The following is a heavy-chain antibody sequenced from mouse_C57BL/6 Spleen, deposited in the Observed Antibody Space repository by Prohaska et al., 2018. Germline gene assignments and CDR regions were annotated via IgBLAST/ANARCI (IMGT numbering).Heavy chain of an antibody. CDR2: IYCDDDK. CDR3: ARIYYYGSSYVNYAMDY. V-gene: IGHV8-12*01. Sequence: QVTLKESGPGILQSSQTLSLTCSFSGFSLSTSGMGVSWIRQPSGKGLEWLAHIYCDDDKRYNPSLKSRLTISKDTSRNQVFLKITSVDTADTATYYCARIYYYGSSYVNYAMDYWGQGTSVTVSS. CDR1: GFSLSTSGMG. D-gene: IGHD1-1*01. J-gene: IGHJ4*01.